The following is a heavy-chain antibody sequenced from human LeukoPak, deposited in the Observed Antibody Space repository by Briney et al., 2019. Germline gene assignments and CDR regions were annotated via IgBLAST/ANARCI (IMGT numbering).Heavy chain of an antibody. CDR1: GGSISSGSYY. D-gene: IGHD3-22*01. V-gene: IGHV4-61*02. J-gene: IGHJ3*02. CDR3: ARDKGYYDSSGYLYDAFDI. Sequence: SRTLSLTCTVSGGSISSGSYYWSWIRQPAGKGLEWIGRIYTSGSTNYNPSLKSRVTISVDTSKNQFSLKLSSVTAADTAVYYCARDKGYYDSSGYLYDAFDIWGQGTMVTVSS. CDR2: IYTSGST.